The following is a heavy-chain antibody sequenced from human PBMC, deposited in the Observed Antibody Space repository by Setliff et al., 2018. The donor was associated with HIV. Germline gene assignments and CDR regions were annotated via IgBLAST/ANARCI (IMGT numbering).Heavy chain of an antibody. Sequence: ASVKVSCKTSAYNFIIYAIHWVRQAPGQRLEWMGWISADNGNRKNAQKFQGRVTMTTDTSTSTAYMELRSLRSADSAVYYCARVPVSNYYYYMDVWGKGTTVTVSS. CDR2: ISADNGNR. J-gene: IGHJ6*03. CDR3: ARVPVSNYYYYMDV. CDR1: AYNFIIYA. V-gene: IGHV1-3*01.